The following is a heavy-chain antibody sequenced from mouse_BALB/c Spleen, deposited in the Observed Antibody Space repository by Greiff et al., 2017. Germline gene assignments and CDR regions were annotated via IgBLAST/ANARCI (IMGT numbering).Heavy chain of an antibody. J-gene: IGHJ2*01. Sequence: EVQGVESGGGLVKPGGSLKLSCAASGFTFSSYTMSWVRQTPEKRLEWVATISSGGSYTYYPDSVKGRFTISRDNAKNTLYLQMSSLKSEDTAMYYCTRDKITGPYYFDYWGQGTTLTVSS. CDR1: GFTFSSYT. D-gene: IGHD2-4*01. V-gene: IGHV5-6-4*01. CDR2: ISSGGSYT. CDR3: TRDKITGPYYFDY.